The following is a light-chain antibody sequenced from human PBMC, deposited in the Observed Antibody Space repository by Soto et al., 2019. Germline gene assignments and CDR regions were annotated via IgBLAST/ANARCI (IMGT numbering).Light chain of an antibody. CDR1: QAISSW. J-gene: IGKJ3*01. CDR3: QQANSFPPT. Sequence: DIQMTQSPSSVSASVGDRVTITCRASQAISSWLAWYQQKPGKAPKLLIYAASSLQSVVPSRFSGSGSGTDFTLTISSLQPEDFATYYCQQANSFPPTFGPGTKVDIK. CDR2: AAS. V-gene: IGKV1-12*01.